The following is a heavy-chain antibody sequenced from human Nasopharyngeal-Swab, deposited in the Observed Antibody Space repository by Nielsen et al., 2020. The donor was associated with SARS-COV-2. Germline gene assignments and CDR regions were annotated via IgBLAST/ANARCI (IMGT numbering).Heavy chain of an antibody. D-gene: IGHD6-19*01. J-gene: IGHJ5*02. V-gene: IGHV4-61*06. CDR3: AKGYSSGWWGGATADWFDP. CDR2: IYYSGST. Sequence: RQCLGKGLEWIGYIYYSGSTNYNPSLKSRVTISVDTSKNQFSLELSSVTAADTAVYHCAKGYSSGWWGGATADWFDPWGQGTLVTVSS.